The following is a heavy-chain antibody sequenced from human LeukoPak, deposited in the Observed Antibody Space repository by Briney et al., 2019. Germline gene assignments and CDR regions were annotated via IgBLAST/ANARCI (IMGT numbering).Heavy chain of an antibody. CDR1: GGSFSGYY. CDR3: ARGGGILYDY. V-gene: IGHV4-34*01. Sequence: PSETLSLTCAVYGGSFSGYYWSWIRQPPGKGLEWIGEINHSGSTNYNPSLKSRVTISVDTSKNQFSLKLSSVTAADTAVYYCARGGGILYDYWGQGTLVTVSS. D-gene: IGHD2/OR15-2a*01. CDR2: INHSGST. J-gene: IGHJ4*02.